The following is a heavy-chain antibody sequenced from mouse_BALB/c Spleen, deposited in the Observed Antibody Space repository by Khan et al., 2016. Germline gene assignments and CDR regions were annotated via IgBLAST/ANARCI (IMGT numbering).Heavy chain of an antibody. D-gene: IGHD1-1*02. J-gene: IGHJ3*01. CDR1: GFNIKDYY. Sequence: IQLVQSGAELVRSGASVNLSCTASGFNIKDYYIHWVKQRPEKGLEWSGWIDPENADTEYAPKFQGKATMTADTASNTAYLQLNTLTYEDTDVYSCAPYGHILAWSAYWGPGTPVTVSA. CDR3: APYGHILAWSAY. CDR2: IDPENADT. V-gene: IGHV14-4*02.